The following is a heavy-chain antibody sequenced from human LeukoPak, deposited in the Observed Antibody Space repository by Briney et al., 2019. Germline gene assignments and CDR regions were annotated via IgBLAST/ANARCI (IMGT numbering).Heavy chain of an antibody. J-gene: IGHJ4*02. Sequence: KPSETLSLTCTVSGGSISSSSYYWGWIRQPPGKGLEWIGSIYYSGSTYYNPSLKSRVTISVDTSKNQFSLKLSSVTAADTAVYYCASRIYHFWSGYQIYWGQGTLVTVSS. CDR3: ASRIYHFWSGYQIY. V-gene: IGHV4-39*01. CDR1: GGSISSSSYY. CDR2: IYYSGST. D-gene: IGHD3-3*01.